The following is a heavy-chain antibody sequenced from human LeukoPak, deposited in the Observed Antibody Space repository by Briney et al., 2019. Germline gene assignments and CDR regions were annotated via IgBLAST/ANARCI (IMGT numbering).Heavy chain of an antibody. Sequence: PGGSLRLSCAASGFTFSSYSMNWVRQAPGKGLEWVSSISSSSSYIYYADSVKGRFTISRDNAKNSLYLQTNSLRAEDTAVYYCARARDIAAPHDYYYYGMDVWGQGTTVTVSS. V-gene: IGHV3-21*01. D-gene: IGHD6-6*01. J-gene: IGHJ6*02. CDR1: GFTFSSYS. CDR2: ISSSSSYI. CDR3: ARARDIAAPHDYYYYGMDV.